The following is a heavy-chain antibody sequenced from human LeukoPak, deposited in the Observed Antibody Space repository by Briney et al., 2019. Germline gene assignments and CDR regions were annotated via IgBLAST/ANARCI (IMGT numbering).Heavy chain of an antibody. D-gene: IGHD3-22*01. CDR3: ARGYYYDSSGYFDY. CDR2: IIPIFGTA. V-gene: IGHV1-69*01. J-gene: IGHJ4*02. Sequence: SVKVSCKASGCTFSSYAISWVRQAPGQGLEWMGGIIPIFGTANYAQKFQGRVTITADESTSTAYMELSSLRSEDTAVYYCARGYYYDSSGYFDYWGQGTLVTVS. CDR1: GCTFSSYA.